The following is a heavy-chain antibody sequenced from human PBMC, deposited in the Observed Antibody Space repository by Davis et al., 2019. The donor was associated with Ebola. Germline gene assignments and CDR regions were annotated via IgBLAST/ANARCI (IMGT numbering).Heavy chain of an antibody. CDR1: GFTFSSYS. CDR3: ARESSGSTLYYYYGMDV. D-gene: IGHD2-2*01. CDR2: ISSSSSTI. V-gene: IGHV3-48*01. Sequence: GESLKISCAASGFTFSSYSMNWVRQAPGKGLEWVSYISSSSSTIYYADSVKGRFTISRDNSKNTLYLQMNSLRAEDTAVYYCARESSGSTLYYYYGMDVWGQGTTVTVSS. J-gene: IGHJ6*02.